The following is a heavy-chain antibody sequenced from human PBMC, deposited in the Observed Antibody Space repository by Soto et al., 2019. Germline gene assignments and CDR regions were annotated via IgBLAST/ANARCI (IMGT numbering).Heavy chain of an antibody. J-gene: IGHJ4*02. CDR2: IIPILGIA. D-gene: IGHD5-12*01. CDR3: ARDSLVATIIGYFDY. V-gene: IGHV1-69*04. CDR1: GGTFSSYT. Sequence: GASVKVSCKASGGTFSSYTISWVRQAPGQGLEWMGRIIPILGIANYAQKFQGRVTITADKSTSTAYMELSSLRSEDTAVYYCARDSLVATIIGYFDYWGQGTLVTVSS.